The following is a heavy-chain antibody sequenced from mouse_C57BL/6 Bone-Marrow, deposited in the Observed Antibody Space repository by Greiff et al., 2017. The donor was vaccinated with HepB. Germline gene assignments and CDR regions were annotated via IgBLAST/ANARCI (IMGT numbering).Heavy chain of an antibody. Sequence: EVKLMESGPVLVKPGASVKMSCKASGYTFTDYYMNWVKQSHGKSLEWIGVINPYNGGTSYNQKFKGKATLTVDKSSSTAYMELNSLTSEDSAVYYCARLLRYGYAMDYWGQGTSVTVAS. V-gene: IGHV1-19*01. CDR3: ARLLRYGYAMDY. D-gene: IGHD1-1*01. CDR2: INPYNGGT. J-gene: IGHJ4*01. CDR1: GYTFTDYY.